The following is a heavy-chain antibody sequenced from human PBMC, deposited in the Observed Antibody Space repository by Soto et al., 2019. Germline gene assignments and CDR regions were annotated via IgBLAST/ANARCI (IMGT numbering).Heavy chain of an antibody. Sequence: GGSLRLSCAASGFPFSSYIMNWVRQAPGKGLEWVSYISSSSSTIYYADSVKGRFTISRDNAKNSLYLQMNSLRAEDTAVYYCAAVIDRIYDFWSGRKGLGNWFDPWGQGTLVTVSS. D-gene: IGHD3-3*01. CDR1: GFPFSSYI. CDR2: ISSSSSTI. J-gene: IGHJ5*02. CDR3: AAVIDRIYDFWSGRKGLGNWFDP. V-gene: IGHV3-48*01.